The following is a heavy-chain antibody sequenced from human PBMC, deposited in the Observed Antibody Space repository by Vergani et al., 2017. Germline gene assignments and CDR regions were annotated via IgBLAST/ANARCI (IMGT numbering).Heavy chain of an antibody. Sequence: EVQLLESGGDLVQPGGSLRLSCAASGFTFNHYAMNWVRQAPAKGLAWVSGISGSGGSTYYAGSVKGRFTISRDSSKNTLYLQMNILSAGDTAVYYCAKANPRKSGYDYLYYYHAMDVWGQGTTVTVS. CDR2: ISGSGGST. V-gene: IGHV3-23*01. D-gene: IGHD5-12*01. CDR3: AKANPRKSGYDYLYYYHAMDV. J-gene: IGHJ6*02. CDR1: GFTFNHYA.